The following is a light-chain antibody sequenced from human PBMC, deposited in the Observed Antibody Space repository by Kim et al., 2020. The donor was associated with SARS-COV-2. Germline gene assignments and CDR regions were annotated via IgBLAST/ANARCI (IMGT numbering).Light chain of an antibody. V-gene: IGLV2-14*04. Sequence: GQSITISCTGTSSDIGNYNFVSWSQQHPGKAPKLLIYDASKRPSGVSDRFSGSKSGNTASLTISGLQAEDEADYYCSSHIGSSTWVFGGGTKLTVL. CDR1: SSDIGNYNF. CDR2: DAS. J-gene: IGLJ3*02. CDR3: SSHIGSSTWV.